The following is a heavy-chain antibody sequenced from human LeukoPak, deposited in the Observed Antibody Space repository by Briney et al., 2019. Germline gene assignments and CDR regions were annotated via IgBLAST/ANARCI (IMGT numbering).Heavy chain of an antibody. Sequence: GASVKVSCKTSGYTFTGLGLYIHWVRQAPGQGLEWMGRINPNSGGTNYAQKFQGRVTMTRDTSISTAYMELSRLRSDDTAVYYCARLKKSGSYAYFDYWGQGTLVTVSS. J-gene: IGHJ4*02. CDR1: GYTFTGLGLY. D-gene: IGHD1-26*01. CDR2: INPNSGGT. V-gene: IGHV1-2*06. CDR3: ARLKKSGSYAYFDY.